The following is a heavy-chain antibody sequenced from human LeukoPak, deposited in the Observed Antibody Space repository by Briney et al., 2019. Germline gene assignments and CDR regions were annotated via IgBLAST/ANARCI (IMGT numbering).Heavy chain of an antibody. CDR2: IYYSGST. Sequence: SETLSLTCTVSGGSISSYYWSWIRQPPGKGLEWIGYIYYSGSTNYNPSLKSRVTISVDTSKNQFSLKLSSVTAADTAVYYCARGRDFWSGYYNWGQGTLVTVSS. J-gene: IGHJ4*02. D-gene: IGHD3-3*01. CDR3: ARGRDFWSGYYN. V-gene: IGHV4-59*12. CDR1: GGSISSYY.